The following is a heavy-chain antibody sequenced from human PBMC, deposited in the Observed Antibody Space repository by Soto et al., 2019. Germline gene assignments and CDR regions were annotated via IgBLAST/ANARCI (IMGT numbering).Heavy chain of an antibody. CDR3: ARDIGPALDWFGP. Sequence: ASVKVSCKASGYTFTSYDINWVRQASGQGLEWLGWMNPKSGQKAYVEKFQGRVTMTANTSISTAYMELSRLRSDDTAVYYCARDIGPALDWFGPWGQGTRVTVS. D-gene: IGHD5-18*01. J-gene: IGHJ5*02. CDR1: GYTFTSYD. V-gene: IGHV1-8*01. CDR2: MNPKSGQK.